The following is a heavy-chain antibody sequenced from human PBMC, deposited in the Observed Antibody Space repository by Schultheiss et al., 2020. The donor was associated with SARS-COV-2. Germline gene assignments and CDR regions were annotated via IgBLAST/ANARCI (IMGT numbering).Heavy chain of an antibody. D-gene: IGHD3-22*01. V-gene: IGHV3-23*01. Sequence: GGSLRLSCAASGFTFSSYAMSWVRQAPGKGLEWVSAISGSGGSTYYADSVKGRFTISRDNSKNTASLQMDSLRADDTAVYFCARGGYYDRSGYYSHDYWGQGTLVTVSS. CDR1: GFTFSSYA. CDR2: ISGSGGST. CDR3: ARGGYYDRSGYYSHDY. J-gene: IGHJ4*02.